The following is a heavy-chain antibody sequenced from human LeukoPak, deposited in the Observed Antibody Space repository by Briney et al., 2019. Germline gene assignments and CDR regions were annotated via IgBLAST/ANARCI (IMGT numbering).Heavy chain of an antibody. CDR1: GGSISSYY. D-gene: IGHD2-21*02. J-gene: IGHJ4*02. V-gene: IGHV4-59*08. CDR2: IYYSGST. Sequence: SETLSLTCTASGGSISSYYWSWIRQPPGKGLEWIGYIYYSGSTNYNPSLKSRVTISVDTSKNHFSLSLSSVTAADTAVYYCARNDAKMVTVDYWGQGTLVTVSS. CDR3: ARNDAKMVTVDY.